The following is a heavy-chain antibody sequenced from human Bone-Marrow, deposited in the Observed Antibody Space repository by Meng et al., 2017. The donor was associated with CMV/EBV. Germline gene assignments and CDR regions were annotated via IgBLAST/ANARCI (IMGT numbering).Heavy chain of an antibody. D-gene: IGHD6-19*01. Sequence: QVHLQQWGTGLLKPSKPLSLTCTVHGASFSEYYWTWIRRPPGKGLEWIGEIKHRGATNYNPSLKSRVTISLDTSKSQISLMLTSVTAADMAMYFCARGPTGSGWSFDLWGQGTLVTVSS. CDR3: ARGPTGSGWSFDL. V-gene: IGHV4-34*02. CDR1: GASFSEYY. CDR2: IKHRGAT. J-gene: IGHJ5*02.